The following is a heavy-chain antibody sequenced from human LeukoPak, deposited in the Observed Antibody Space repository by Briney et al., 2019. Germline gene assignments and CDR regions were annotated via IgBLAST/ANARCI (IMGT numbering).Heavy chain of an antibody. D-gene: IGHD6-19*01. CDR1: GFTFSSYW. CDR3: ARVGVAGLYYYYYYMDV. Sequence: GGSLRLSCAASGFTFSSYWMHWVRQAPGKGLVWVSRINSDGSSTSYADSVKGRFTISRDNAKNTLYLQMDSLRAEDTAVYYCARVGVAGLYYYYYYMDVWGKGTTVTVSS. CDR2: INSDGSST. V-gene: IGHV3-74*01. J-gene: IGHJ6*03.